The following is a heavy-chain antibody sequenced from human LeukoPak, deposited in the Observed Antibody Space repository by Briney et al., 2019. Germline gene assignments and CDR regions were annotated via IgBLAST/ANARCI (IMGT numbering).Heavy chain of an antibody. CDR1: ALSVSSNF. D-gene: IGHD6-13*01. Sequence: GGSLRLSCAASALSVSSNFISWVRQAPGKGLEWVSVIYSGGSTYYADSVKGRFTISRDNSKNTLYLQMNSLRAEDTAVYYCRFPIAAADSVDYWGQGTLVTVSS. V-gene: IGHV3-66*01. J-gene: IGHJ4*02. CDR3: RFPIAAADSVDY. CDR2: IYSGGST.